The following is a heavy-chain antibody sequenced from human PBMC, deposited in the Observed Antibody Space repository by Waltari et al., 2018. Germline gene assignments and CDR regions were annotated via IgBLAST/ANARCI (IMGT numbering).Heavy chain of an antibody. Sequence: QLQLQESGATLVKPSQTLSLTCVVSGASISDSGSSWNWLRQSPGKGLEWIGYMYGSSGPYYHPSLKGRVTMSVDQSLSQLSLQMSSVTAADTAVYFCVKGGALYCGGDCYSVFDYWGRGILVTVSS. D-gene: IGHD2-21*02. CDR1: GASISDSGSS. CDR2: MYGSSGP. J-gene: IGHJ4*02. CDR3: VKGGALYCGGDCYSVFDY. V-gene: IGHV4-30-2*06.